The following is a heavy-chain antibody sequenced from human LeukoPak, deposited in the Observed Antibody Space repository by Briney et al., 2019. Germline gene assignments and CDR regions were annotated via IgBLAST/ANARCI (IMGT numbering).Heavy chain of an antibody. CDR3: ARAPDHGDYGIDR. V-gene: IGHV4-31*03. CDR1: GGSISSGDYY. J-gene: IGHJ5*02. CDR2: IYYSGST. D-gene: IGHD4-17*01. Sequence: TLSLTCTVSGGSISSGDYYWSWIRQHPGKGLEWIGYIYYSGSTYYNPSLKSRVIISVDTSKNQFSLKLSSVTAADTAVYYCARAPDHGDYGIDRWGQGTLVTVSS.